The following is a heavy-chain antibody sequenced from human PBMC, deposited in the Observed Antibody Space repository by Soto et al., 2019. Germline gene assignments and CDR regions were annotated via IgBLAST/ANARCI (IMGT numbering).Heavy chain of an antibody. Sequence: SETLSLTCAVSGYSISSGYYWGWIRQPPGKGLEWIGSIYHSGSTYYNPSLKSRVTISVDTSKNQFSLKLSSVTAADTAVYYCARGHMVRGVIVLRSLYHWFDPWGQGTLVTVSS. CDR3: ARGHMVRGVIVLRSLYHWFDP. J-gene: IGHJ5*02. V-gene: IGHV4-38-2*01. CDR1: GYSISSGYY. CDR2: IYHSGST. D-gene: IGHD3-10*01.